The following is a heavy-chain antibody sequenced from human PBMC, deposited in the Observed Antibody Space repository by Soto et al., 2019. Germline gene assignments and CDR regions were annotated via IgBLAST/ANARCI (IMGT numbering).Heavy chain of an antibody. Sequence: SETLSLTCTVSGGSISSGGYYWSWIHQHKGKSLEWIGYIYYSGSTYYNPSLKRRVTISVDTSKNQFSLKLSSVTAADTAVYYCARAPGYSYTNNWFDPWGQGTLVTVSS. J-gene: IGHJ5*02. CDR1: GGSISSGGYY. V-gene: IGHV4-31*03. D-gene: IGHD5-18*01. CDR2: IYYSGST. CDR3: ARAPGYSYTNNWFDP.